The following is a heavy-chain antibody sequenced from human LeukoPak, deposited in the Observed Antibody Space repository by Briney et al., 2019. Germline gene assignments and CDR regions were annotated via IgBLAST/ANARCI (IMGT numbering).Heavy chain of an antibody. D-gene: IGHD1-1*01. CDR3: ARNLVQLERRFDY. CDR2: IYYSGSA. CDR1: GGSISSSSYY. J-gene: IGHJ4*02. V-gene: IGHV4-39*01. Sequence: SETLSLTCTVSGGSISSSSYYWGWIRQPPGKGLEWIGSIYYSGSAYYNPSLKSRVTISVVTSKNQFSLKLSSVTAADTAVYYCARNLVQLERRFDYWGQGTLVTVSS.